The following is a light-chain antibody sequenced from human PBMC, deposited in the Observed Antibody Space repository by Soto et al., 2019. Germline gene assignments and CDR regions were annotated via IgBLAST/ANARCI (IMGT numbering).Light chain of an antibody. CDR3: QQYGSSPPTLT. CDR2: GAS. J-gene: IGKJ1*01. CDR1: QSVSSGY. Sequence: EIVLAQSPGTLSLSPGERATLSCRASQSVSSGYLAWYQQKHGQDPKLLIYGASSRATGIADRFRGSGSGTDFTLTISILEPEDFAVYYYQQYGSSPPTLTFGQGTKVEIK. V-gene: IGKV3-20*01.